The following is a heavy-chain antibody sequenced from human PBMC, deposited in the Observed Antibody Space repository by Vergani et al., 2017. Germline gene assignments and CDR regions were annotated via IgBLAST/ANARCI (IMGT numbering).Heavy chain of an antibody. CDR1: GFTFNQSG. V-gene: IGHV3-33*01. J-gene: IGHJ5*02. CDR3: ARDLRLLYNRFDP. CDR2: TWYDGNNK. Sequence: QVQLVESGGGVVQPGRSLRLSCAASGFTFNQSGMHWVRQAPGKGLEGVAVTWYDGNNKQYADSVKGRFTISRDNSKSTMYLQMNSLRDGDTGVYYCARDLRLLYNRFDPWGQGTLVTVSS. D-gene: IGHD1-14*01.